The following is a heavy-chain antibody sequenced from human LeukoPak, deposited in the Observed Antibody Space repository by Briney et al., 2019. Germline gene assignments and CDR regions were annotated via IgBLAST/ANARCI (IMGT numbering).Heavy chain of an antibody. J-gene: IGHJ4*02. CDR2: IIPIFGTA. Sequence: SVKVSCKASGGTFSSYAISWVRQAPGQGLEWMGGIIPIFGTANYAQKFQGRVTITADESTSTAYMELSSLRSEDTAVYYCARDYYYDSSGYSGYFDYWGQGTLVTVSS. V-gene: IGHV1-69*13. CDR3: ARDYYYDSSGYSGYFDY. D-gene: IGHD3-22*01. CDR1: GGTFSSYA.